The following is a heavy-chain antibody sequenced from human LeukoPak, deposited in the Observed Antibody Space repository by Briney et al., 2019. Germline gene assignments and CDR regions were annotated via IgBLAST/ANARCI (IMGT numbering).Heavy chain of an antibody. CDR1: GFTFSSYE. V-gene: IGHV4-34*01. J-gene: IGHJ4*02. CDR2: INHSGST. Sequence: PGGSLRLSCAASGFTFSSYEMNWVRQPPGKGLEWIGEINHSGSTNYNPSLTSRVTISVDTSKNQFSLKLSSVTAADTAVYYCARLRRYDFWSGYTGYDYWGQGTLVTVSS. CDR3: ARLRRYDFWSGYTGYDY. D-gene: IGHD3-3*01.